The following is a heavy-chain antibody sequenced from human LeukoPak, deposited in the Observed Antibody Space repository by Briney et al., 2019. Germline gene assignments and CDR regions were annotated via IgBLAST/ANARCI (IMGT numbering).Heavy chain of an antibody. Sequence: ASVKVSCKASGYTFTSYGICWVRQAPGQGLEWMGWISAYNGNTNYAQKLQGRVTMTTDTSTRTAYMELRSLTSDDTAVYYCARVEAGGAYDIWGQGTMVTVSS. CDR2: ISAYNGNT. D-gene: IGHD2-8*02. CDR1: GYTFTSYG. J-gene: IGHJ3*02. V-gene: IGHV1-18*01. CDR3: ARVEAGGAYDI.